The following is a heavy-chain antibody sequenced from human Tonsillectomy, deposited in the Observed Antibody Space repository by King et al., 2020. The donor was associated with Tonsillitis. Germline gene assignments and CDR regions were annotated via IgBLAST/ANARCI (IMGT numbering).Heavy chain of an antibody. J-gene: IGHJ4*02. CDR2: IRSKAKNYAT. CDR1: GLGFSGSA. D-gene: IGHD6-6*01. CDR3: IRHIEYDHTDS. Sequence: EVQLVESGGGLVQPGGSLTLSCAASGLGFSGSAVQWVRQASGKSLEWVAYIRSKAKNYATAYGTSVQGRFSVSRDDLQNTAYLQMNSLRTDDTAIYYCIRHIEYDHTDSWGQGTLVTVSS. V-gene: IGHV3-73*02.